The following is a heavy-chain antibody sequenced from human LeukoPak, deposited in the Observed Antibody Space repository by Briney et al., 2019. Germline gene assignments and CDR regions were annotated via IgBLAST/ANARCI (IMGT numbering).Heavy chain of an antibody. V-gene: IGHV3-21*04. CDR3: ARYSGDYSANLYYFDY. Sequence: GGSLRLSCAASGFTFSSYSMNWVRQAPGKGLEWVSSISSSSSYIYYADSVKGRFTISRDNAKNSLYLQMNNLRAEDTAIYYCARYSGDYSANLYYFDYWGQGTLVTVSS. CDR1: GFTFSSYS. CDR2: ISSSSSYI. J-gene: IGHJ4*02. D-gene: IGHD4-23*01.